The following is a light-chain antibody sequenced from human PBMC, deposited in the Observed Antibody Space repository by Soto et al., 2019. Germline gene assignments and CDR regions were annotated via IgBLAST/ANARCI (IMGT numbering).Light chain of an antibody. CDR1: SGHSSYA. J-gene: IGLJ2*01. V-gene: IGLV4-69*01. Sequence: QLVLTQSPSASASLGASVKLTCTLSSGHSSYAIAWHQQQPEKGPRYLMKLNSDGSHSKGDEIPDRFSGSSSGAERYLTTASLQSEDEADYYCQTWGTGIRVFGGGTKLTVL. CDR3: QTWGTGIRV. CDR2: LNSDGSH.